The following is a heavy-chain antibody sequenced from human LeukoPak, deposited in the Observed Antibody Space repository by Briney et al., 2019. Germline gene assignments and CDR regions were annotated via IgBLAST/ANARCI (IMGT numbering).Heavy chain of an antibody. CDR3: ARGAKLRYFDWPPDY. D-gene: IGHD3-9*01. Sequence: PSETLSPTCAVYGGSFSGYYWSWIRQPPGKGLEWIGEINHSGSTNYNPSLKSRVTISVDTSKNQFSLKLSSVTAADTAVYYCARGAKLRYFDWPPDYWGQGTLVTVSS. CDR2: INHSGST. J-gene: IGHJ4*02. V-gene: IGHV4-34*01. CDR1: GGSFSGYY.